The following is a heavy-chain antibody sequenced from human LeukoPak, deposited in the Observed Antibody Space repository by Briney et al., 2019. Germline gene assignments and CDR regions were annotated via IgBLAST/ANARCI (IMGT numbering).Heavy chain of an antibody. D-gene: IGHD2-15*01. Sequence: GGSLRLSCAASGFTFSSYAMSWVRQAPGKGLEWVSAISGSGGSTYYADSVKGRFTISRDNSKNTLYLQMNSRRAEDTAVYYCAKDLVGSYWYFDLWGRGTLVTVSS. CDR3: AKDLVGSYWYFDL. V-gene: IGHV3-23*01. CDR2: ISGSGGST. J-gene: IGHJ2*01. CDR1: GFTFSSYA.